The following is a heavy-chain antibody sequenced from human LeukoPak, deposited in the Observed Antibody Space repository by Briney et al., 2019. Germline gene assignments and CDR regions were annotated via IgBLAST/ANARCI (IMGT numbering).Heavy chain of an antibody. D-gene: IGHD1-26*01. CDR1: GFTFSSYS. CDR3: ASHSGSYKDY. Sequence: KAGGSLRLSCAASGFTFSSYSMNWVRQAPGKGLEWVSSISSSSSYIYYADSVKGRFTISRDNAKNSLYLQMNSLRAEDTAVYYCASHSGSYKDYWGQGTLVTVSS. CDR2: ISSSSSYI. V-gene: IGHV3-21*01. J-gene: IGHJ4*02.